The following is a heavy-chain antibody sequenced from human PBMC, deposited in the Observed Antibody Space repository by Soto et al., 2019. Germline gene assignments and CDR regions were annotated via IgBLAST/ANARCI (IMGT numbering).Heavy chain of an antibody. J-gene: IGHJ6*03. CDR1: GGAFSGYY. CDR2: INHSGST. CDR3: ARGPRVRGVNYYYYMDV. V-gene: IGHV4-34*01. D-gene: IGHD3-10*01. Sequence: LSLTCAVYGGAFSGYYWSWIRQPPGKGLEWIGEINHSGSTNYNPSLKSRVTISVDTSKNQLSLKLSSVTAADTAVYYCARGPRVRGVNYYYYMDVWGKGTTVTVSS.